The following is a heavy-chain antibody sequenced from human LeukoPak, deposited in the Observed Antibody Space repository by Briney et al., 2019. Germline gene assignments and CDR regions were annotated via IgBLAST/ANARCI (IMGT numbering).Heavy chain of an antibody. J-gene: IGHJ5*02. CDR2: IYHSGST. V-gene: IGHV4-38-2*02. CDR3: ARDKSKGGATYLAGWFDP. Sequence: SETLSLTCAVSGYSISSGYYWGWIRQPPGKGLEWIGSIYHSGSTYYNPSLKSRVTISVDTSKNQFSLKLSCVTAADTAVYYCARDKSKGGATYLAGWFDPWGQGTLVTVSS. CDR1: GYSISSGYY. D-gene: IGHD1-26*01.